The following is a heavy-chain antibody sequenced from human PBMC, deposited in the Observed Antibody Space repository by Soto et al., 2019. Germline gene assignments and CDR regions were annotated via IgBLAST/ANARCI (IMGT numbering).Heavy chain of an antibody. J-gene: IGHJ6*02. V-gene: IGHV3-23*01. CDR3: AKEGGPPYRSSQDYYYGMDV. Sequence: VQLLESGGGLVQPGGSLRLSCAASGFTFSSCAMSWVRQAPGKGLEWVSAISGSGGSTYYADSVKGRFTISRDNPKNTLYLQMNSRRADDTAGYYCAKEGGPPYRSSQDYYYGMDVWGQGTTVTVSS. D-gene: IGHD6-13*01. CDR1: GFTFSSCA. CDR2: ISGSGGST.